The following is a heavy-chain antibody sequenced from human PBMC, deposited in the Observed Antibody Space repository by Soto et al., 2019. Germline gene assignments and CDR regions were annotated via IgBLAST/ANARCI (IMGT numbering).Heavy chain of an antibody. CDR2: XXXEDXXK. J-gene: IGHJ5*02. CDR3: ATRWLDP. CDR1: GYTLAELS. V-gene: IGHV1-24*01. Sequence: AQVSCKVSGYTLAELSMHWVRQAPGKXXXXXXSXXXEDXXKIXXXXXXXRXXXHXXXSKDTDYMELRSLRSEDTAVYYCATRWLDPWGQGTLVNVSS.